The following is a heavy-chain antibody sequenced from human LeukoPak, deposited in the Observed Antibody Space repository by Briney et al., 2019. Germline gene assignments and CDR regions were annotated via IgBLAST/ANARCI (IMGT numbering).Heavy chain of an antibody. CDR2: IIPMFDTP. J-gene: IGHJ5*02. V-gene: IGHV1-69*06. CDR1: GYTFTSYG. CDR3: ARAGIPGYCTNVTCSNWLDP. D-gene: IGHD2-8*01. Sequence: GASVKVSCKASGYTFTSYGIIWVRQAPGQGLEWMGGIIPMFDTPNYAQRLQGRVTITADKSTKTAYMELTSLRSEDTAVYYCARAGIPGYCTNVTCSNWLDPWGQGTLVTVSS.